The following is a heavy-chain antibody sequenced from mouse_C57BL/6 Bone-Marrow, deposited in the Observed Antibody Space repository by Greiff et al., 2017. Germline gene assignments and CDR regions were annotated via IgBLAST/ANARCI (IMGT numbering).Heavy chain of an antibody. J-gene: IGHJ3*01. CDR2: IDPEDGET. D-gene: IGHD1-1*01. Sequence: VQLKESGAELVKPGASVTLSCTASGFNIKDYYMHWVKQRPEQGLEWIGRIDPEDGETKYAPKFQGKDTITADNSSNTAYLQLSSLTSEDTAVYYCARSLYYCGSPAWFAYWGQGTLVTVSA. CDR1: GFNIKDYY. V-gene: IGHV14-2*01. CDR3: ARSLYYCGSPAWFAY.